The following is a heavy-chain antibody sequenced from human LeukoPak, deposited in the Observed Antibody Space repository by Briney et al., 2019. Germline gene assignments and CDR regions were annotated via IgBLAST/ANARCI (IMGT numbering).Heavy chain of an antibody. CDR2: INHSGST. V-gene: IGHV4-34*01. CDR3: ASSRGVGYGDRIDY. J-gene: IGHJ4*02. Sequence: SETLSLTCAVYGGSFSGYYWSWIRQPPGKGLEWIGEINHSGSTNYNPSLKSRVTISVDTSKNQFSLKLSSVTAADTAVYYCASSRGVGYGDRIDYWGQGTLVTVSS. D-gene: IGHD4-17*01. CDR1: GGSFSGYY.